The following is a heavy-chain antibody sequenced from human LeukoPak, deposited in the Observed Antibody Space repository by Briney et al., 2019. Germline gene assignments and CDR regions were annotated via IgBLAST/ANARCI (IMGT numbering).Heavy chain of an antibody. CDR2: INPNSGGT. V-gene: IGHV1-2*04. CDR1: GYTFTGYY. D-gene: IGHD3-22*01. J-gene: IGHJ5*02. CDR3: ARGPYDSSGYLERHRDNWFDP. Sequence: VASVKVSCKASGYTFTGYYMHWLRQAPGQGLEWMVWINPNSGGTNYAQKFQGWVTMTRDTSISTAYMELSRLRSDDTAVYYCARGPYDSSGYLERHRDNWFDPWGQGTLVTVSS.